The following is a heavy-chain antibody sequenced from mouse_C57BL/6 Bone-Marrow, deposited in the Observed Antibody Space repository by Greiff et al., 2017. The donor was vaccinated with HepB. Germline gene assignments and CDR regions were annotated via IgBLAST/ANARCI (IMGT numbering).Heavy chain of an antibody. Sequence: VQLQQSGPVLVKPGASVKMSCKASGYTFTDYYMNWVKQSHGKSLEWIGVINPYNGGTIYNQKFKGKATLTVDKSSSTAYMELNSLTSEDSAVYYCANYYGTSWFAYWGQGTLVTVSA. D-gene: IGHD1-1*01. CDR2: INPYNGGT. CDR3: ANYYGTSWFAY. J-gene: IGHJ3*01. CDR1: GYTFTDYY. V-gene: IGHV1-19*01.